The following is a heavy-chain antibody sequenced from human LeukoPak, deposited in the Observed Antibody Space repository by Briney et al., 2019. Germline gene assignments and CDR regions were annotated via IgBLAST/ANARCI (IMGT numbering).Heavy chain of an antibody. CDR3: ARVVVPAAIYYYYGMDV. CDR2: INPNSGGT. D-gene: IGHD2-2*01. Sequence: PGASVKVSCKASGYTFTGYYMHWVRQAPGQGLEWMGRINPNSGGTNYAQKFQGRVTMTRDTSISTAYMELSRLRSDDTAVYYCARVVVPAAIYYYYGMDVWGQGTTVTVSS. V-gene: IGHV1-2*06. J-gene: IGHJ6*02. CDR1: GYTFTGYY.